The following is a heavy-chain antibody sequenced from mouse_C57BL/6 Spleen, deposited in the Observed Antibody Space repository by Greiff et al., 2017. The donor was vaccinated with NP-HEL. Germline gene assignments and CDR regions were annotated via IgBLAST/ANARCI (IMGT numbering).Heavy chain of an antibody. CDR1: GYTFTDYE. CDR3: TRRGDGCYWFAY. D-gene: IGHD2-3*01. CDR2: IDPETGGT. V-gene: IGHV1-15*01. J-gene: IGHJ3*01. Sequence: VQLQQSGAELVRPGASVTLSCKASGYTFTDYEMHWVKQTPVHGLEWIGAIDPETGGTAYNQKFKGKAILTADKSSSTAYMELRSLTSEDSAVYYCTRRGDGCYWFAYWGQGTLVTVSA.